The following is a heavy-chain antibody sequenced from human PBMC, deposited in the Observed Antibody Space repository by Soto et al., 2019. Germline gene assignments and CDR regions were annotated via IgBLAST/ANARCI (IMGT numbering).Heavy chain of an antibody. CDR3: ARGPRAPPPHDYGMDV. J-gene: IGHJ6*02. CDR1: GFTFSSHV. CDR2: ISDGGGTT. Sequence: EVQLLESGGGLVQPGGSLRLSCAASGFTFSSHVMNWVRQAPGKGLEWVAAISDGGGTTFYGDSVEGRFTMSRDNSKNTLFLQMNSLRAEDTAVYYCARGPRAPPPHDYGMDVWGQGTTVTVSS. V-gene: IGHV3-23*01.